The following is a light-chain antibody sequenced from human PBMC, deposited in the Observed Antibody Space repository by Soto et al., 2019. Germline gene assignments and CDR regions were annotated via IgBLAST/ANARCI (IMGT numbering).Light chain of an antibody. CDR3: QQSGSPST. CDR2: GAS. Sequence: QSPVTLSLSKGERATLSCRASQILSSRYLAWYQQKPGQAPRLLIYGASSRATGIPDRFSGSGSGTDFTLTICILAHEDLPAYCSQQSGSPSTFGQGTKV. J-gene: IGKJ1*01. CDR1: QILSSRY. V-gene: IGKV3-20*01.